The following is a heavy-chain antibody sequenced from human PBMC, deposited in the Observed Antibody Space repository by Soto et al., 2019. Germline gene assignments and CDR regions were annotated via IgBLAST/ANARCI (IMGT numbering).Heavy chain of an antibody. CDR2: IYPGDSDT. CDR3: ASSLAAAGTLFDY. D-gene: IGHD6-13*01. J-gene: IGHJ4*02. Sequence: GESLKISCKGSGYSFTSYWIGWVRQMPGKGLEWMGIIYPGDSDTRYSPSFQGQVTISADKSISTAYLQWSSLKASDTAMYYCASSLAAAGTLFDYWGQGTLVTVSS. CDR1: GYSFTSYW. V-gene: IGHV5-51*01.